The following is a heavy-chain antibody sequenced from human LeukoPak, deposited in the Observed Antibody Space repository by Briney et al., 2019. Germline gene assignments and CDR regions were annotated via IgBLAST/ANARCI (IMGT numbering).Heavy chain of an antibody. Sequence: GGSLRLSCAASGFTFSSYGMHWVRQAPGKGLEWVAVIWYDGSNEYYADSVKGRFTISRDNSKNTLYLQMNSLRAEDTAVYYCARDTEWGYSSGSDDAFDIWGQGTMVTVSS. D-gene: IGHD6-19*01. V-gene: IGHV3-33*01. CDR1: GFTFSSYG. CDR2: IWYDGSNE. CDR3: ARDTEWGYSSGSDDAFDI. J-gene: IGHJ3*02.